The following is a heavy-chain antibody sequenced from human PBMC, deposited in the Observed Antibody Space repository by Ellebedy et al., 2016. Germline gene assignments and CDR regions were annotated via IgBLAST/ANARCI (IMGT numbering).Heavy chain of an antibody. CDR1: GFNLNTIA. Sequence: GGSLRLSCSAAGFNLNTIAMHWVRQAPGKGLEYVSSINDKGLRTHYADSVKGRFTISRDKNTLYLQMSSLRAEDTALYYCVKDRAGSYAFDIWGQGTMVTVSS. CDR3: VKDRAGSYAFDI. CDR2: INDKGLRT. J-gene: IGHJ3*02. D-gene: IGHD3-10*01. V-gene: IGHV3-64D*06.